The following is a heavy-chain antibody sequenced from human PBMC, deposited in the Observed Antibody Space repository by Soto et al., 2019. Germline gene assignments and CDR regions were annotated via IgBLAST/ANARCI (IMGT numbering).Heavy chain of an antibody. D-gene: IGHD1-26*01. J-gene: IGHJ4*02. Sequence: GGSLRLSCAASGFTCSSYAMSWVRQAPGKGLEWVSVISGSGGSTYYADSVKGRFTISRDNSKNTLYLQMNSLRAEDTAVYYCAKRAWGYFYFDYWGQGTLVTVSS. V-gene: IGHV3-23*01. CDR2: ISGSGGST. CDR3: AKRAWGYFYFDY. CDR1: GFTCSSYA.